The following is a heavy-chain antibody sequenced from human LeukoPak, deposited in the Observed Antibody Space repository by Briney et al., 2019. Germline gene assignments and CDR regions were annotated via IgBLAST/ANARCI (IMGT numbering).Heavy chain of an antibody. CDR2: INHSGST. Sequence: SETLSLTCAVYGGSFSGYYWSWIRQPPGKGLEWIGEINHSGSTNYNPSLKSRVTISVDTSKNQFSLKLSSVTAADTAVYYCARGPRNNYYGSGRYYNLDYWGQGTLVTVSS. J-gene: IGHJ4*02. D-gene: IGHD3-10*01. CDR3: ARGPRNNYYGSGRYYNLDY. V-gene: IGHV4-34*01. CDR1: GGSFSGYY.